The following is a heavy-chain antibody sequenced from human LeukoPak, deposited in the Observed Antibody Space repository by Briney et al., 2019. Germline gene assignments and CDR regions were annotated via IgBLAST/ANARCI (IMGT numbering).Heavy chain of an antibody. V-gene: IGHV1-18*01. Sequence: GASVKVSCKASGYTFTSYGISWVRQAPGQGLEWMGWISAYNGNTNYAQKLQGRVTMTTDTSTSTAYMELRSLRSDDTAVYYCARSHYYDSSGSRNAFDIWGQGTMVTVSS. J-gene: IGHJ3*02. CDR3: ARSHYYDSSGSRNAFDI. CDR1: GYTFTSYG. D-gene: IGHD3-22*01. CDR2: ISAYNGNT.